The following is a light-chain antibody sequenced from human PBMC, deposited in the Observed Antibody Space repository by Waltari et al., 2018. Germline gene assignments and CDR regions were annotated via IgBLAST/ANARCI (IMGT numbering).Light chain of an antibody. CDR2: DAS. V-gene: IGKV3-20*01. CDR3: QKYGTLPAT. J-gene: IGKJ1*01. Sequence: EVMLTQSPGPLSLSTGERATLSCRASQSVSRTLAWYQQKPGQAPRLLIYDASRRATGIPDRFSGSGSGTDFSLTISRLEPEDFAVYYCQKYGTLPATFGQGTKVEIK. CDR1: QSVSRT.